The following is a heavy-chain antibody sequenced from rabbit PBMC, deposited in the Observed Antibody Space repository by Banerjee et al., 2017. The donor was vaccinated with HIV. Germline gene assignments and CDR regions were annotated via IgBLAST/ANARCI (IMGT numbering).Heavy chain of an antibody. CDR3: ARDLAGVIGWNFGL. V-gene: IGHV1S45*01. CDR1: GFSFSNSYY. J-gene: IGHJ4*01. Sequence: QEQLEESGGDLVKPEGSLTLTCTASGFSFSNSYYMCWVSQAPGKGLEWIGCIDAGSSGSTNYASWAKGRFTISKTSSTTVALQMTSLTAADTATYFCARDLAGVIGWNFGLWGPGTLVTVS. CDR2: IDAGSSGST. D-gene: IGHD4-1*01.